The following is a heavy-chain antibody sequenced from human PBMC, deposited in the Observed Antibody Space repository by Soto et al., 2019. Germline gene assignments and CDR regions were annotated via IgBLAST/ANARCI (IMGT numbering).Heavy chain of an antibody. D-gene: IGHD3-22*01. V-gene: IGHV3-33*01. CDR1: GFTLSRYG. CDR2: IWFDGSNK. CDR3: ARAYDTSGYPYFDY. Sequence: PGWSPRLSCAASGFTLSRYGMHWVRQAPGKGLEWVAVIWFDGSNKNYADSVKGRFTVSKDNSKNTLYLQMDGLGAEDTAVYYCARAYDTSGYPYFDYWGQGTLVTASS. J-gene: IGHJ4*02.